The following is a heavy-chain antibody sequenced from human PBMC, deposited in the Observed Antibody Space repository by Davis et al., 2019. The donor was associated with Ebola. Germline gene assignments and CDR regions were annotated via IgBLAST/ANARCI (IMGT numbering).Heavy chain of an antibody. V-gene: IGHV4-4*02. Sequence: GSLRLSCAVSGGTISSSNWRSVVRQPPGKGLEWIGYFYHSGVTYYNPSLKIRVTILLETSKNQFSLKLTSVTAADTAVYYCASNDFGDVGPGYWGQGTLVTVSS. CDR3: ASNDFGDVGPGY. J-gene: IGHJ4*02. CDR1: GGTISSSNW. CDR2: FYHSGVT. D-gene: IGHD4-17*01.